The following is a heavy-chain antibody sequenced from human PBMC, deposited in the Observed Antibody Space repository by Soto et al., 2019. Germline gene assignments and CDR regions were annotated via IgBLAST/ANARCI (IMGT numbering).Heavy chain of an antibody. J-gene: IGHJ4*02. Sequence: VGSLRLSFAASGFTFSSYAMSWVRQAPGTGLEWVSTISCSDGSTYSTESVKVRFTISIDNSRNTAYLQMNSLRVEDTAVYYCANGVSQYRRRALFHXWGRVTTVTVSX. CDR2: ISCSDGST. D-gene: IGHD5-12*01. CDR3: ANGVSQYRRRALFHX. V-gene: IGHV3-23*01. CDR1: GFTFSSYA.